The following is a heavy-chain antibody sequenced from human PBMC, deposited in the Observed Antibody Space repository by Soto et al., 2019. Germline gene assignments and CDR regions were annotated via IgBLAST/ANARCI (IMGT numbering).Heavy chain of an antibody. CDR1: GGTFSSYA. CDR3: ASNTGDSSSWYVPRFDP. Sequence: ASVKVSCKASGGTFSSYATSWVRQAPGQGLEWMGGIIPIFGTANYAQKFQGRVTITADESTSTAYMELGSLRSEDTAVYYCASNTGDSSSWYVPRFDPWGQGTLVTVSS. CDR2: IIPIFGTA. V-gene: IGHV1-69*13. J-gene: IGHJ5*02. D-gene: IGHD6-13*01.